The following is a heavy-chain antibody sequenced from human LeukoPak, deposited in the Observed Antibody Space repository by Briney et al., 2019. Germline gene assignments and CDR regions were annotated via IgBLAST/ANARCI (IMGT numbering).Heavy chain of an antibody. CDR1: GGSISSGPYY. V-gene: IGHV4-61*02. CDR2: IHTSGST. J-gene: IGHJ4*02. Sequence: SQTLSLTCTVSGGSISSGPYYWSWIRQPAGKGLEWIGRIHTSGSTNYNPSLKSRVTISVDTSKNQFSLKLSSVTAADTAVYYCARMVVGSGGSLYYFDYWGQGTLVTVSS. CDR3: ARMVVGSGGSLYYFDY. D-gene: IGHD2-15*01.